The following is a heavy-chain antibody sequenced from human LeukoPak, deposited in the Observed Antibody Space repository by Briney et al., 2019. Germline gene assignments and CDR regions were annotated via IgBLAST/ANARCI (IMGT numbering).Heavy chain of an antibody. J-gene: IGHJ4*02. CDR3: ARAVAGISEYYFDY. V-gene: IGHV3-7*01. Sequence: GGSLRLSCAASGFTFSSYWMSWVRQAPGKGLEWVANIKQDGSEKYYVDSVKGRFTISRDNDKNSLYLQMNSLRTEDTAVYYCARAVAGISEYYFDYWGQGTLVTVSS. D-gene: IGHD6-19*01. CDR2: IKQDGSEK. CDR1: GFTFSSYW.